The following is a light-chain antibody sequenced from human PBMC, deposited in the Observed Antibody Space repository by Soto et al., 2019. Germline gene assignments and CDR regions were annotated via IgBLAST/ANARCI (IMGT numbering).Light chain of an antibody. J-gene: IGKJ1*01. CDR3: QQYDSYSTWT. CDR1: HSISSW. CDR2: DAS. Sequence: DIQMTHSPSTLSASLGDRVTISCRASHSISSWLAWYQQKPGKAPKLLIYDASSLESGVPSRFSGSGSGTEFTLTISSLQPDDFATYYCQQYDSYSTWTFGQGTKVDIK. V-gene: IGKV1-5*01.